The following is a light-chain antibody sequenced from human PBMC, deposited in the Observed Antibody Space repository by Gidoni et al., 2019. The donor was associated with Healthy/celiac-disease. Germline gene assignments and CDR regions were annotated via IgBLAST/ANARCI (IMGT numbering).Light chain of an antibody. J-gene: IGKJ1*01. V-gene: IGKV1-39*01. Sequence: IPMTQSPSSLSASVGDRVTITCRASQGISSYLNWYQQKPGKAPKLLIYAASSLQSGVPSRFSGSGSGTDFTLTISSLQPEDFATYYCQQSYSTPWTFGQGTKVEIK. CDR1: QGISSY. CDR2: AAS. CDR3: QQSYSTPWT.